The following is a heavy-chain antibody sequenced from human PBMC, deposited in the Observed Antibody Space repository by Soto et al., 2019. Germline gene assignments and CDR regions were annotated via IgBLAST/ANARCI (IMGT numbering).Heavy chain of an antibody. V-gene: IGHV3-13*01. CDR2: IGTAGDT. D-gene: IGHD6-13*01. CDR3: ARYTRGYSSSWYGYYYGMDV. Sequence: GGSLRLSCAASGFTFSSYDMHWVRQATGKGLEWVSAIGTAGDTYYPGSVKGRFTISRENARNSLYLQMNSLRAEDTAVYYCARYTRGYSSSWYGYYYGMDVWGQGTTVTVSS. CDR1: GFTFSSYD. J-gene: IGHJ6*02.